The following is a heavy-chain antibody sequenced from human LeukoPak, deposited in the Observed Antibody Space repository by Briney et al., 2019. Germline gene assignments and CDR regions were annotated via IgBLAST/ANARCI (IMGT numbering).Heavy chain of an antibody. CDR3: ARDHSNDFWSGSGPLYYMDV. CDR2: INPNSGGT. V-gene: IGHV1-2*02. J-gene: IGHJ6*03. D-gene: IGHD3-3*01. CDR1: GYTFTGYY. Sequence: ASVKVSCKASGYTFTGYYMHWVRQAPGQGLEWMGWINPNSGGTNYARKFQGRVTMTRDTSISTAYMELSRLRSDDTAVYYCARDHSNDFWSGSGPLYYMDVWGKGTTVTVSS.